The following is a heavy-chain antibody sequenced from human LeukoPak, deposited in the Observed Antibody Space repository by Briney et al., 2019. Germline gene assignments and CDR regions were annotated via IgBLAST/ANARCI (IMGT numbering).Heavy chain of an antibody. CDR3: ARDRFGYGGNSGL. CDR2: ISSDGSNK. CDR1: GFTFSSWA. V-gene: IGHV3-30*14. J-gene: IGHJ4*02. D-gene: IGHD4-23*01. Sequence: GGSLRLSCAASGFTFSSWAMHWVRQAPGKGLEWVAVISSDGSNKYYADSVKGRFTISRDNSKNTLYLQMNSLRAEDTAVYYCARDRFGYGGNSGLWGQGTLVTVSS.